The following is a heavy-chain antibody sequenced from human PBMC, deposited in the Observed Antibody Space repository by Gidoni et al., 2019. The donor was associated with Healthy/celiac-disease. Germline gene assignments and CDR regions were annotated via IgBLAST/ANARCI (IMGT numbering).Heavy chain of an antibody. Sequence: QVQLQESGPGLVKPSQTLSLTCTVSGGPISSGSYYWSWIRQPAGKGLEWIGRIYTSGSTNYNPSLKSRVTISVDTSKNQFSLKLSSVTAADTAVYYCAREGYDFWSGYYVFDYWGQGTLVTVSS. D-gene: IGHD3-3*01. CDR1: GGPISSGSYY. J-gene: IGHJ4*02. CDR3: AREGYDFWSGYYVFDY. V-gene: IGHV4-61*02. CDR2: IYTSGST.